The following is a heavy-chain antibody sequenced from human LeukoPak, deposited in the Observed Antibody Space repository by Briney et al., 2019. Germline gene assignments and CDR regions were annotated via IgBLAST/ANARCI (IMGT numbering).Heavy chain of an antibody. J-gene: IGHJ6*04. CDR2: ISYDGSNK. CDR1: GFTFSNYG. CDR3: AKGGGGYRNGFSV. D-gene: IGHD5-18*01. Sequence: GRSLRLSCAASGFTFSNYGMHWVRRAPGKGLEWVAVISYDGSNKHYADSVKGRFTISRDSSKNTLYLQMNSLRAEDTAVYYCAKGGGGYRNGFSVWGKGTTVTVSS. V-gene: IGHV3-30*18.